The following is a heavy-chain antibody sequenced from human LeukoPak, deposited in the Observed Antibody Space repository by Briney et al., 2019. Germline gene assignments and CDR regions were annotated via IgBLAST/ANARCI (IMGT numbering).Heavy chain of an antibody. V-gene: IGHV3-23*01. CDR3: AKNRKTPGVAAAGSWFDP. CDR2: ISDSGGST. J-gene: IGHJ5*02. D-gene: IGHD6-13*01. Sequence: GGSLRLSCAASGFTFSSYYMSWVRQAPGKGLEWVSAISDSGGSTNYADSVKGRFTISRDNSKNTLYLQMNSLRAEDTAVYHCAKNRKTPGVAAAGSWFDPWGHGTLVSVSS. CDR1: GFTFSSYY.